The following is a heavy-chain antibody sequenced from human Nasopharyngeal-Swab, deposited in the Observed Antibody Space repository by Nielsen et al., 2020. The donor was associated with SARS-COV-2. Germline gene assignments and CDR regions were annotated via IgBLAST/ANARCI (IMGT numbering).Heavy chain of an antibody. D-gene: IGHD3-22*01. J-gene: IGHJ4*02. CDR2: ISSSSSYI. V-gene: IGHV3-21*01. Sequence: GESLKISCAASGFTFSSYSMNWVRQAPGKGLEWVSSISSSSSYIYYADSVKGRFTISRDNAKNSLYLQMNSLRAEDTAVYYCTRGGSGYYYYWGQGTLVTVSS. CDR3: TRGGSGYYYY. CDR1: GFTFSSYS.